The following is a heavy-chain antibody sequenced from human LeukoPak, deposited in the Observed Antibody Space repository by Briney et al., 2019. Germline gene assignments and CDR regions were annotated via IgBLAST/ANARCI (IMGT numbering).Heavy chain of an antibody. D-gene: IGHD3-10*01. J-gene: IGHJ5*02. CDR2: IRYDGSNK. CDR1: GFTFSSYG. CDR3: AKDTGRLLWFGECNWFDP. Sequence: PGGSLRLSCAASGFTFSSYGMHWVRQAPGKGLEWVAFIRYDGSNKYYADSVKGRFTISRDNSKNTLYLQMNSLRAEDTAVYYCAKDTGRLLWFGECNWFDPWGQGTLVTVSS. V-gene: IGHV3-30*02.